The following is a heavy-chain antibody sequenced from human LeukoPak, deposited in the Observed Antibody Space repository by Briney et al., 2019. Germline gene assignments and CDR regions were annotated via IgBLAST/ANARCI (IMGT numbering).Heavy chain of an antibody. V-gene: IGHV3-30*02. D-gene: IGHD6-13*01. CDR1: GFTFNSYG. J-gene: IGHJ4*02. CDR3: AKDPPQPRSSWFDY. Sequence: GGSLRLSCAASGFTFNSYGMHWVRQAPGKGLEWVAFIRYDGSNKYYADSVKGRFTISRDDSKNTLYLQMNSLRAEDTAVYYCAKDPPQPRSSWFDYWGQGTLVTVSS. CDR2: IRYDGSNK.